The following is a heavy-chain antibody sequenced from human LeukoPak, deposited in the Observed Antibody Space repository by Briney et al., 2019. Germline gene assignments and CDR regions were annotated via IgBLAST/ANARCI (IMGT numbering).Heavy chain of an antibody. CDR3: ATDRGWRTSGYYLYYFEY. CDR2: IKHDGSEK. Sequence: AGGSLRLSCAASGFIFTNYFMSWVRQAPGKGREWVASIKHDGSEKYYVDSVRGRFTISRDNTMNSLYLQMSSLRAEDTAVYYCATDRGWRTSGYYLYYFEYWGQGTLVTFSS. J-gene: IGHJ4*02. D-gene: IGHD3-3*01. CDR1: GFIFTNYF. V-gene: IGHV3-7*01.